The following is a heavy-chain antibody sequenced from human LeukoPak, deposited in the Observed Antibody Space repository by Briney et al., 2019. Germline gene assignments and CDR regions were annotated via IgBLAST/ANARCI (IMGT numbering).Heavy chain of an antibody. CDR1: GYTFTGYY. D-gene: IGHD2-2*01. CDR3: ARVLVVVPAAITMGY. CDR2: INPNSGGT. Sequence: GASVKVSCKASGYTFTGYYMHWVRQAPGQGLEWMGWINPNSGGTNYAQKFQGRVTMTRDTSISTAYMELSRLRSDDTAVYYCARVLVVVPAAITMGYWGQGTLVTVSS. V-gene: IGHV1-2*02. J-gene: IGHJ4*02.